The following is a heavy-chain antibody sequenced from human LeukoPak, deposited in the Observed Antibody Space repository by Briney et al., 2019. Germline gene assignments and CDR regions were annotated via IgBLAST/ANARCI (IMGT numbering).Heavy chain of an antibody. CDR2: MNPNSGNT. D-gene: IGHD1-26*01. CDR3: ARSGGGRGSYTVDY. V-gene: IGHV1-8*03. J-gene: IGHJ4*02. Sequence: GASVKVSCKASGYTFTSYGINWVRQATGQGLEWMGWMNPNSGNTGYAQKFQGRVTITRNTSISTAYMELSSLRSEDTAVYYCARSGGGRGSYTVDYWGQGTLVTVSS. CDR1: GYTFTSYG.